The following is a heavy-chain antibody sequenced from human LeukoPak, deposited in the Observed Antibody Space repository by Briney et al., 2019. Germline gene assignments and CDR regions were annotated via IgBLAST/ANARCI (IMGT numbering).Heavy chain of an antibody. Sequence: GGSLRLSCAASGFTFSSYAMSWVRQAPGKGLEWVSNISGSGGRTYYADSVKGRFTISRDNSKNTLFLQMNSLRADDTAIYYCAKVDSGIVATGSPYFDYWGQGTLVTVSS. CDR3: AKVDSGIVATGSPYFDY. V-gene: IGHV3-23*01. J-gene: IGHJ4*02. CDR1: GFTFSSYA. D-gene: IGHD6-13*01. CDR2: ISGSGGRT.